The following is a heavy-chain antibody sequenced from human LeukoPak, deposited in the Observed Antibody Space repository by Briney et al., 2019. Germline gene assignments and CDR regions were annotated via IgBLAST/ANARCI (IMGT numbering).Heavy chain of an antibody. Sequence: PSETLSLTCTVSGGSISSGDYYWSWIRQPPGKGLEWIGYIYYSGSTYYNPSLKTRVTISVDTTKNQFSLKLSSVTAADTAVYSCARDHCSSTSCYEGGFDYWGQGTLVTVSS. V-gene: IGHV4-30-4*08. J-gene: IGHJ4*02. D-gene: IGHD2-2*01. CDR3: ARDHCSSTSCYEGGFDY. CDR1: GGSISSGDYY. CDR2: IYYSGST.